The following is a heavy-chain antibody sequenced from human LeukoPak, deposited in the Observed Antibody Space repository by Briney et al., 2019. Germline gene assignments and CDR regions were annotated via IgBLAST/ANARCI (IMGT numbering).Heavy chain of an antibody. V-gene: IGHV3-48*03. J-gene: IGHJ4*02. CDR3: AKGTYYYDSSGDFDY. CDR2: ISSSGSTI. D-gene: IGHD3-22*01. CDR1: GFTFSSYE. Sequence: PGGSLRLSCAASGFTFSSYEMNWVRQAPGKGLEWVSYISSSGSTIYYADSVKGRFTISRDNAKNSLYLQMNSLRAEDTAVYYCAKGTYYYDSSGDFDYWGQGTLVTVSS.